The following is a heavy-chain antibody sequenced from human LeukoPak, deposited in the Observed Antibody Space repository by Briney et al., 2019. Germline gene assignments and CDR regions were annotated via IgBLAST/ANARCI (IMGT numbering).Heavy chain of an antibody. J-gene: IGHJ4*02. D-gene: IGHD2-15*01. CDR1: GFTFSSYW. CDR3: AKSRVVVLDY. Sequence: GGSLTLSCAASGFTFSSYWMSWVRQAPGKGLEWVANIKQDGSEKNYVDSVRGRFTISRDTAKNSLYLQMNSLRAEDTAVYYCAKSRVVVLDYWGQGTLVTVSS. V-gene: IGHV3-7*03. CDR2: IKQDGSEK.